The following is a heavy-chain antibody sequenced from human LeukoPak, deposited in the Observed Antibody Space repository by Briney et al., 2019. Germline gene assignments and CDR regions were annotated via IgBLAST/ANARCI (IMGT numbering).Heavy chain of an antibody. J-gene: IGHJ6*02. V-gene: IGHV3-53*01. CDR2: IYSGGST. CDR3: ARVKVNYAGMDV. D-gene: IGHD3-16*01. Sequence: PGGSLRLSCAASGFTFSSYAMNWVRQAPGKGLEWVSVIYSGGSTYYADSVKGRFTISRDNSKNTLYLQMNSLRAEDTAVYYCARVKVNYAGMDVWGQGTTVTVSS. CDR1: GFTFSSYA.